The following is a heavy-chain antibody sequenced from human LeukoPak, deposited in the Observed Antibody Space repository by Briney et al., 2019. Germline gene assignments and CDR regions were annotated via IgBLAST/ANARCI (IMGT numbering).Heavy chain of an antibody. CDR3: VREDLGYCSGPCFYD. D-gene: IGHD2-2*03. CDR1: GFTFSNAW. V-gene: IGHV3-21*06. CDR2: ISLSSSYI. Sequence: PGGSLRLSCAASGFTFSNAWMSWVRQAPGKGLEWVSSISLSSSYIYYADSVKGRFTISRDNARNSLYLHMNSLRAEDTAVYYCVREDLGYCSGPCFYDWGQGTLVTVSS. J-gene: IGHJ4*02.